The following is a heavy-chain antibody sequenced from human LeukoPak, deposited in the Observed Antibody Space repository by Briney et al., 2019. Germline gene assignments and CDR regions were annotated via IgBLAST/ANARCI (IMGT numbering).Heavy chain of an antibody. V-gene: IGHV4-34*01. CDR1: GGSFSGYY. CDR2: INHSGST. J-gene: IGHJ4*02. D-gene: IGHD6-13*01. CDR3: ARASGYSTFYYFDY. Sequence: SETLSLTCAVYGGSFSGYYWSWIRQPPGKGLEWIGEINHSGSTNYNPSLKSRVTISVDTSKNQFSLKLSSVTAADTAVYYCARASGYSTFYYFDYWGQGTLVTVSS.